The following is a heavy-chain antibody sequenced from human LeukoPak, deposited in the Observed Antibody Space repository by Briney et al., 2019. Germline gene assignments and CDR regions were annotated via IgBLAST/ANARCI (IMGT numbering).Heavy chain of an antibody. CDR2: INPNSGGT. D-gene: IGHD3-22*01. V-gene: IGHV1-2*02. J-gene: IGHJ3*02. Sequence: GASVKVSCKASGYTFTGYYMHWVRQAPGQGLEWMGWINPNSGGTNYAQKLQGRVTMTTDTSTSTAYMELRSLRSDDTAVYYCARGGYYDSSGYYRPLNDAFDIWGQGTMVTVSS. CDR3: ARGGYYDSSGYYRPLNDAFDI. CDR1: GYTFTGYY.